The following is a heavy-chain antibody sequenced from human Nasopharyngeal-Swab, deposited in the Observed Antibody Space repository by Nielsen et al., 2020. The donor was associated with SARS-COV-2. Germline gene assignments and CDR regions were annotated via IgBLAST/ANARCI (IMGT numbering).Heavy chain of an antibody. D-gene: IGHD3-22*01. CDR3: TKATSLYYYDSSGHRPWYCDY. CDR2: INWNGGRI. V-gene: IGHV3-9*01. CDR1: GFPFDDYA. J-gene: IGHJ4*02. Sequence: LSLTCAASGFPFDDYAMHWVRQAPGKGLEWISGINWNGGRIGYADSVKGRFTISRDNAKKSLYLQMNSLRPEDTALYYCTKATSLYYYDSSGHRPWYCDYWGQGTLVTVSS.